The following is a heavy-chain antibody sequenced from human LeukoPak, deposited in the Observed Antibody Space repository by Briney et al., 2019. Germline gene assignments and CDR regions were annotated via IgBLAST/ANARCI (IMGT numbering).Heavy chain of an antibody. CDR3: ARAPPRARWVWGSSQNAFDI. CDR2: INSDGSIT. CDR1: GFTFSSYW. J-gene: IGHJ3*02. V-gene: IGHV3-74*01. Sequence: GGSLRLSCAASGFTFSSYWMHWVRQAPGKGLVWVSRINSDGSITSSADSVKGRFTISRDNAKNPLYLQMNSLRAEDTAVYYCARAPPRARWVWGSSQNAFDIWGQGTMVTVSS. D-gene: IGHD3-16*01.